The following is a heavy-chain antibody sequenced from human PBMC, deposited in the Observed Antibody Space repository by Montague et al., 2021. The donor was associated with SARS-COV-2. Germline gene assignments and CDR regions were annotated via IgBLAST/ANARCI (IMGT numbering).Heavy chain of an antibody. CDR1: GGSFSTYS. Sequence: SETLSLTCAVHGGSFSTYSWNWIRQPPGKGLEWIGEIHHGGSTNYNPSLKSRVTISADTSKNQFPLKLTSVAAADTAVYYCARLGDGVVPSPILGVGPYYSYYCMDVWGKGTTVTVSS. CDR3: ARLGDGVVPSPILGVGPYYSYYCMDV. V-gene: IGHV4-34*01. D-gene: IGHD3-10*01. CDR2: IHHGGST. J-gene: IGHJ6*03.